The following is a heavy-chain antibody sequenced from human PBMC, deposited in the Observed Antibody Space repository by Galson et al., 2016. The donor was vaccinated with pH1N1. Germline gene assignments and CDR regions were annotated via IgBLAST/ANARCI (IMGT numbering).Heavy chain of an antibody. CDR2: INRDGGSA. Sequence: SLRLSCAASGFTFSRYWMHWVRQAPGKGLVWVSRINRDGGSAIYADSVKGRLTISRDNAKNTLYLQMNSLRAEDTAVYYCATGEGHYFDYWGQGTLVTVSS. D-gene: IGHD7-27*01. CDR3: ATGEGHYFDY. J-gene: IGHJ4*02. CDR1: GFTFSRYW. V-gene: IGHV3-74*01.